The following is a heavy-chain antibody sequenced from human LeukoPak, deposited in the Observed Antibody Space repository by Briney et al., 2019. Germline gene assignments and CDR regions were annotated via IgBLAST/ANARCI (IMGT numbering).Heavy chain of an antibody. CDR2: ISGSGGST. Sequence: GGSLRLSCAASGFTFSSNAMSWVRQAPGKGLEWVSAISGSGGSTYYADSVKGRFTISRVNSKNTLYLQMNSLRAADTAVYYCXXXXXXXXXXGVVIIHDYFDYWGQGTLVTVSS. J-gene: IGHJ4*02. CDR3: XXXXXXXXXXGVVIIHDYFDY. V-gene: IGHV3-23*01. D-gene: IGHD3-3*01. CDR1: GFTFSSNA.